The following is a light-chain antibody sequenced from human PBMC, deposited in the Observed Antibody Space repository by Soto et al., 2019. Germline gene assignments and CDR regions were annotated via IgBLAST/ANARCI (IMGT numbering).Light chain of an antibody. CDR2: EVT. Sequence: QSALTQPASVSGSPGQSITISCTGSSSDVGAYNYVSWYQQHPGKAPRLMIYEVTNRPSGVSNCFSGYKSGNTASLTISGLRAEDEADYYCSSYTSGSTLVVFGGGTKLTVL. CDR1: SSDVGAYNY. CDR3: SSYTSGSTLVV. J-gene: IGLJ2*01. V-gene: IGLV2-14*01.